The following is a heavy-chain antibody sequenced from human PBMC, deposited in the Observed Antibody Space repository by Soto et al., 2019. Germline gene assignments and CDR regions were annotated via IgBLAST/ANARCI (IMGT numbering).Heavy chain of an antibody. CDR1: VGSISRSSYY. CDR3: ARQGDGYIVFDY. J-gene: IGHJ4*02. V-gene: IGHV4-39*01. CDR2: IYYSGGT. D-gene: IGHD5-12*01. Sequence: SETLSLTCTVSVGSISRSSYYWGWILQPPGKGLEWIGSIYYSGGTYYNPSLKSRVTISVDTSKNQFSLKLSSVTAADTAVYYCARQGDGYIVFDYWGQGTLVTVS.